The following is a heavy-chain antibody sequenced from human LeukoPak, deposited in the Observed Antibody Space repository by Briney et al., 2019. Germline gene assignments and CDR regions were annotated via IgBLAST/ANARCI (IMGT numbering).Heavy chain of an antibody. J-gene: IGHJ4*02. D-gene: IGHD1-26*01. Sequence: SETLSLTCGVSGGSITTTNWYSWVRQPPGQGLEWIGEISLSGLTNYNPSLKSRVTMSLDKSKNLLSLTLTSVTAADTAVYYCSRESGAFSPFGYWGQGTLVTVTS. CDR1: GGSITTTNW. CDR3: SRESGAFSPFGY. CDR2: ISLSGLT. V-gene: IGHV4-4*02.